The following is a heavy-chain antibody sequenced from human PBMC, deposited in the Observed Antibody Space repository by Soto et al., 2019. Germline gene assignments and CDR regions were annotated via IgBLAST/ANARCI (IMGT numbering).Heavy chain of an antibody. Sequence: PGESLKISCKGSGYSFTTYWTVWVRQMPGKGLEWMGTIYPGDSDARYNPSFQGQVSISADKSTNTAYLQWNSLQASDTAIYYCARQSTARGYYYQATDVWGQGTTGTGFS. CDR3: ARQSTARGYYYQATDV. CDR2: IYPGDSDA. D-gene: IGHD1-26*01. V-gene: IGHV5-51*01. J-gene: IGHJ6*02. CDR1: GYSFTTYW.